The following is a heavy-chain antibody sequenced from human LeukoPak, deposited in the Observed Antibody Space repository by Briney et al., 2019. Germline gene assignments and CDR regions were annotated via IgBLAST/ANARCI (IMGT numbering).Heavy chain of an antibody. CDR2: IYWDDDK. J-gene: IGHJ4*02. D-gene: IGHD1-20*01. V-gene: IGHV2-5*02. Sequence: SGPTLVNPTQALALTSTFSGCSLTTTGVGVGWIRQSPGKALEGLALIYWDDDKRYSPCVKNRLTITKDHSSNQVVLTMTNVDHVDKQTYYCAHRRGGYNWNHGDFDDWGQGTMVTVSS. CDR3: AHRRGGYNWNHGDFDD. CDR1: GCSLTTTGVG.